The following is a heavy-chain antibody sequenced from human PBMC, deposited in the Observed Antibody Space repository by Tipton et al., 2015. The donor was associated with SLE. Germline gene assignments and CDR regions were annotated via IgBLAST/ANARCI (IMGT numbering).Heavy chain of an antibody. CDR3: ARAYYDSSGRFDY. J-gene: IGHJ4*02. Sequence: TLSLTCAVYGGSLSGNYWSWIRQPPGKGLEWVGELNHSGGTNSNPSLKSRVTISGDTSKNQFSLKLSSVTAADTAVYYCARAYYDSSGRFDYWGQGTLVTVSS. CDR1: GGSLSGNY. D-gene: IGHD3-22*01. CDR2: LNHSGGT. V-gene: IGHV4-34*01.